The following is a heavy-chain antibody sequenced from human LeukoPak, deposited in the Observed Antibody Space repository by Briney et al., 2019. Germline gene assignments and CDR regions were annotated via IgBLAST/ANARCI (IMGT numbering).Heavy chain of an antibody. CDR2: INPSGGST. D-gene: IGHD5-12*01. J-gene: IGHJ4*02. V-gene: IGHV1-46*03. CDR1: GYTFTIYY. CDR3: TRDSYSGYDRSLGY. Sequence: ASVKVSCKASGYTFTIYYIHWVRQAPGQGLEWMGIINPSGGSTSYAQKFQGRVTMTRDTSTSTVYKELSSLRSEDTAMYYCTRDSYSGYDRSLGYWGQGTLVTVSS.